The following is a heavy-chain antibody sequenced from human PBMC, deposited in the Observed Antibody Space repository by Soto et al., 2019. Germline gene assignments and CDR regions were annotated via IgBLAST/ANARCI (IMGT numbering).Heavy chain of an antibody. Sequence: PGESLKISCKGSGYSFTSYWIGWVRQMPGKGLEWMGIIYPGDSDTRYSPSFQGQVTISANKSISTAYLQWSSLKASDTAMYYCARQKMYDFWSGYSARDYYYYGMDVWGQGTTVTVSS. J-gene: IGHJ6*02. CDR1: GYSFTSYW. V-gene: IGHV5-51*01. D-gene: IGHD3-3*01. CDR2: IYPGDSDT. CDR3: ARQKMYDFWSGYSARDYYYYGMDV.